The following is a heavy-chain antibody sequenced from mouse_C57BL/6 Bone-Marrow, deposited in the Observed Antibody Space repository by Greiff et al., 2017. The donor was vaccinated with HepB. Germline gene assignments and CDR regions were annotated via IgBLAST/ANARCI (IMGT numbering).Heavy chain of an antibody. CDR3: ARDAKYSKSYAMDY. Sequence: EVMLVESGGGLVQSGRSLRLSCATSGFTFSDFYMEWVRQAPGKGLEWIAASRNKANDYTTEYSASVKGRFIVSRDTSQSILYLQMNALRAEDTAIYYCARDAKYSKSYAMDYWGQGTSVTVAS. CDR1: GFTFSDFY. CDR2: SRNKANDYTT. D-gene: IGHD2-5*01. V-gene: IGHV7-1*01. J-gene: IGHJ4*01.